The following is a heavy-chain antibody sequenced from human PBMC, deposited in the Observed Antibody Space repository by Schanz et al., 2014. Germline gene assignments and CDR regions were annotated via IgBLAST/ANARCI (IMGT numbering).Heavy chain of an antibody. CDR2: IGGSGDST. Sequence: QVQLVESGGGVVQPGRSLRLSCAASGFTFSKYGVHWVRQAPGKGLEWVAGIGGSGDSTHYADSVKGRFTISRDNPKKTLYLQMNSLRAEDTAVYYCARDHQWLARYYMDVWGKGTTVTVSS. V-gene: IGHV3-NL1*01. D-gene: IGHD6-19*01. CDR1: GFTFSKYG. J-gene: IGHJ6*03. CDR3: ARDHQWLARYYMDV.